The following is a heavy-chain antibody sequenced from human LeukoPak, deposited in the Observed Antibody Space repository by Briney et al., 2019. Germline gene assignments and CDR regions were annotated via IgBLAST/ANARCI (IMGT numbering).Heavy chain of an antibody. CDR1: GFTFSTYA. D-gene: IGHD1-26*01. CDR2: VLSSGGYT. Sequence: GGSLRLSCAASGFTFSTYAMGWVRQAPGKGLEWVSTVLSSGGYTYYADSVKSRFTISRDNSKNTLYLQMNSLRAEDTALYYCAKDVLSGIYEYWGQGTLVTVSS. V-gene: IGHV3-23*01. CDR3: AKDVLSGIYEY. J-gene: IGHJ4*02.